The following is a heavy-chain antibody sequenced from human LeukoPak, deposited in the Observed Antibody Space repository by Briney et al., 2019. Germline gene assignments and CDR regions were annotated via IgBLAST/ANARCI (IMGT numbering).Heavy chain of an antibody. V-gene: IGHV3-7*01. Sequence: GGSLRLSCVASEFTFSSYWTSWVRRAPGKGLEWVANIKQDGSERYYVDSVRGRFTISRDNARNSLYLQMNRLRVEDTAVYYCARITWEVLGFGYYFDYWGQGTLVTVSS. D-gene: IGHD1-26*01. CDR1: EFTFSSYW. CDR3: ARITWEVLGFGYYFDY. J-gene: IGHJ4*02. CDR2: IKQDGSER.